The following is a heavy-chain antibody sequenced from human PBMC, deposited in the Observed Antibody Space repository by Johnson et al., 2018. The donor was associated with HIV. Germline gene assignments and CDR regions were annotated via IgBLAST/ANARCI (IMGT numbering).Heavy chain of an antibody. CDR1: GFTFSSYG. D-gene: IGHD3-10*01. J-gene: IGHJ3*02. CDR3: AREGKDAFDI. Sequence: VQLVESGGGVVQPGRSLRLSCVASGFTFSSYGMHWVRQAPGKGLEWVAVISYDGSNKYYADSVKGRFTISRDNSKNTLYLQMNSLRAEDTAVYYCAREGKDAFDIWGQGTMVTVSS. CDR2: ISYDGSNK. V-gene: IGHV3-30*03.